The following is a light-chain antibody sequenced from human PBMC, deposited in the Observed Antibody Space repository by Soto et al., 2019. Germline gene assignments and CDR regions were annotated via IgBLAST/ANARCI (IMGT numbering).Light chain of an antibody. Sequence: EIMMTQSPATLSVSPGESATLSCRASQSVSNNLAWYQHKPGQAPRLLIYYASTRATGIPARFSGSGSGTEFPLTISSLQSEDFSLYYCQQYNDWTPITFGQGTRLEIK. CDR2: YAS. CDR3: QQYNDWTPIT. CDR1: QSVSNN. V-gene: IGKV3-15*01. J-gene: IGKJ5*01.